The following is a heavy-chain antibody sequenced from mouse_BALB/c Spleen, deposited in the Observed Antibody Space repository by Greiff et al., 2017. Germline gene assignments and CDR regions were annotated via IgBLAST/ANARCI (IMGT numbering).Heavy chain of an antibody. Sequence: EVQVVESGGGLVKPGGSLKLSCAASGFTFSSYAMSWVRQSPEKRLEWVAEISSGGSYTYYPDTVTGRFTISRDNAKNTLYLEMSSLRSEDTAMYYCARPGYGAYWGQGTLVTVSA. CDR3: ARPGYGAY. CDR2: ISSGGSYT. V-gene: IGHV5-9-4*01. D-gene: IGHD1-2*01. CDR1: GFTFSSYA. J-gene: IGHJ3*01.